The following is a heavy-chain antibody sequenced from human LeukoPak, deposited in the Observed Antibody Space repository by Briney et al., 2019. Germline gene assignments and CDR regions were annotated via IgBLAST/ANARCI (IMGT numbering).Heavy chain of an antibody. Sequence: GGSLRLSCAASGFTFSSYGMHWVRPARGKGLEWVAVIWYDGSNRYYADSVKGRFTISRDNSKNTLYLQMNSLRAEDTAVYYCAKEIAAAVNWFDPWGQGTLVTVSS. J-gene: IGHJ5*02. D-gene: IGHD6-13*01. CDR3: AKEIAAAVNWFDP. CDR2: IWYDGSNR. V-gene: IGHV3-33*06. CDR1: GFTFSSYG.